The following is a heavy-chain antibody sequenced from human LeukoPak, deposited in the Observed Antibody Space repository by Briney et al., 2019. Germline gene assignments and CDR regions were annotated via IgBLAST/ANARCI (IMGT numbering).Heavy chain of an antibody. CDR3: ARADPDFVSSSGPLGAFDI. J-gene: IGHJ3*02. CDR1: GGTFSSYA. D-gene: IGHD3-22*01. V-gene: IGHV1-69*04. CDR2: IIPILGIA. Sequence: SVKVSCKASGGTFSSYAISWVRPAPGQGLEWMGRIIPILGIANYAQKFQGRVTITVDKSTSTAYMELSSLRSEDTAVYYCARADPDFVSSSGPLGAFDIWGQGTMVTVSS.